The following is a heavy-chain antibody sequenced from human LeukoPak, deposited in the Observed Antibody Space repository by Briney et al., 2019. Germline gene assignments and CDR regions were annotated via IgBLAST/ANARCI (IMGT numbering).Heavy chain of an antibody. D-gene: IGHD2-8*01. CDR1: GFTFSNSP. Sequence: GGSLRLSCAASGFTFSNSPVTWVRQAPGKGLEWVSLISSKTGSTYYADSVRGRFTISRDNSKNTMYLQINSLRAEDTAVYYCARDRHCANGVCHNSAGMDVWGQGTTVTVSS. CDR3: ARDRHCANGVCHNSAGMDV. J-gene: IGHJ6*02. CDR2: ISSKTGST. V-gene: IGHV3-23*01.